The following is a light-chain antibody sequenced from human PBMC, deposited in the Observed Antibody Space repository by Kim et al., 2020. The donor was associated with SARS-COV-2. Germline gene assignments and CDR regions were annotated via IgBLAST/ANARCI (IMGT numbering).Light chain of an antibody. J-gene: IGLJ1*01. CDR2: YND. CDR3: VVWDDTLKGFV. V-gene: IGLV1-36*01. CDR1: DSYIGTDA. Sequence: QSVLTQPSSVSGAPGQKIIISCSGGDSYIGTDAVYWCRLFPGEAPKLLIYYNDLLCPGISDRFSGSTSGTSASLAISGLQADDEADYYCVVWDDTLKGFVFGTGTKVTVL.